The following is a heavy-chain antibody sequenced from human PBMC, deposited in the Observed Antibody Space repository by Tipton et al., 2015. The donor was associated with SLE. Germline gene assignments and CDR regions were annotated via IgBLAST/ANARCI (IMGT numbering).Heavy chain of an antibody. D-gene: IGHD3-3*01. CDR2: IYYSGSP. V-gene: IGHV4-59*12. CDR1: GGSMTGSY. CDR3: ASGTLEWSHEPDY. J-gene: IGHJ4*02. Sequence: TLSLTCSVSGGSMTGSYWSWVRQPPGRGLEWIGNIYYSGSPYYNPSLKSRVTISVNTSKNQFSLRLSSVTAADTAMFYCASGTLEWSHEPDYWGQGTLVTVSS.